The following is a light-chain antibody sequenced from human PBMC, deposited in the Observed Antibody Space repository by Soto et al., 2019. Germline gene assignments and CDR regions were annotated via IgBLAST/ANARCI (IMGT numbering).Light chain of an antibody. CDR1: QDTGTY. V-gene: IGKV1-6*01. CDR3: LQDRSALT. CDR2: AAS. J-gene: IGKJ4*01. Sequence: AIQMTQSPSSLSASVGDRVTITCRASQDTGTYLGWYQQKPGRAPKLLIYAASSVQSGVPSRFSGSGSGTDFTLTISSLQPEDVATYYCLQDRSALTFGGGTKVEIK.